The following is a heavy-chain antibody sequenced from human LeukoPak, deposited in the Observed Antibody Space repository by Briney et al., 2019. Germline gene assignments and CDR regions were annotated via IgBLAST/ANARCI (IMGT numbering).Heavy chain of an antibody. V-gene: IGHV1-2*04. D-gene: IGHD3-9*01. CDR3: ARGLGYDILTGYDY. CDR1: GYTFTGYY. Sequence: GASVKVSCKASGYTFTGYYMHWVRQAPGQGLEWMGWINPNSGGRNYAQKFQGWVTMTRDTSISTAYMELSRLRSDDTAVYYCARGLGYDILTGYDYWGQGTLVTVSS. CDR2: INPNSGGR. J-gene: IGHJ4*02.